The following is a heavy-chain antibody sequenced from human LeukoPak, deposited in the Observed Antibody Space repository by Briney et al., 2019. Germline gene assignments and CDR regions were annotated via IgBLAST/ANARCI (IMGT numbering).Heavy chain of an antibody. CDR3: ARVAYGDYDFLYYFDY. CDR1: GGTFSSYA. Sequence: ASVKVSCKASGGTFSSYAISWVRQAPGQGLEWMGGIIPIFGTANYAQKFQGRVTMTRNTSISTAYMELSSLRSEDTAVYYCARVAYGDYDFLYYFDYWGQGTLVTVSS. D-gene: IGHD4-17*01. V-gene: IGHV1-69*05. J-gene: IGHJ4*02. CDR2: IIPIFGTA.